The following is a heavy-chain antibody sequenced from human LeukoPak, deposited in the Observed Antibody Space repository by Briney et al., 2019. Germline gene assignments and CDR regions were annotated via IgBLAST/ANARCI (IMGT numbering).Heavy chain of an antibody. Sequence: GGSLRLSCAASGFTFSNAWMSWVRQAPGKGLEWVGRIKSKTDGGTTDYAAPVKGRFTISRDDSKNTLYLQMNSLKTEDAAVYYCTTVNPDIVVVPAAIGGHYFDYWGQGTLVTVSS. CDR3: TTVNPDIVVVPAAIGGHYFDY. CDR1: GFTFSNAW. V-gene: IGHV3-15*01. J-gene: IGHJ4*02. CDR2: IKSKTDGGTT. D-gene: IGHD2-2*01.